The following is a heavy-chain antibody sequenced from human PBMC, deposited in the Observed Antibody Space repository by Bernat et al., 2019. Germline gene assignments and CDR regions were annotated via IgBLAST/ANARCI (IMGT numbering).Heavy chain of an antibody. Sequence: EVQLVESGGGLVQPGGSLRLSCAASGFSLSTYWMSWVRQAPGKGLEWVANIKQDGSEKYYVASVKGRFTISRDNAENSLNLQMNSLRAEDTAVYYCARENIAVPGGDLWGRGTLVTVSS. CDR2: IKQDGSEK. D-gene: IGHD6-19*01. J-gene: IGHJ2*01. CDR3: ARENIAVPGGDL. CDR1: GFSLSTYW. V-gene: IGHV3-7*01.